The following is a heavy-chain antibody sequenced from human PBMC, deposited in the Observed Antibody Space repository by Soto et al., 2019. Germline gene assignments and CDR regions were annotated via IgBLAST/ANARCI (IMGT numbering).Heavy chain of an antibody. D-gene: IGHD3-10*01. CDR2: ISGSGGST. V-gene: IGHV3-23*01. CDR3: AKKRSKITMVRGVIDY. CDR1: GFTFSSYA. J-gene: IGHJ4*02. Sequence: PGGSLRLSCAASGFTFSSYAMSWVRQAPGKGLEWVSAISGSGGSTYYADSVKGRFTISRDNSKNTLYLQMNSLRAEDTAAYYCAKKRSKITMVRGVIDYWGQGTLVTVSS.